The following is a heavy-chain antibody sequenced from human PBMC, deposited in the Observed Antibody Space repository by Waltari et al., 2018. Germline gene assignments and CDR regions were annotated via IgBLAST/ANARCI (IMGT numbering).Heavy chain of an antibody. CDR3: AREGGMSPSAFDI. Sequence: QVQLQESGPGLVKPSQTLSITCPVSGGSISSGRYYWSWLRQPAGKGLEWIGYIYTSGSTNYNPSLKSRVTISVDTSKNQFSLKLSSVTAADTAVYYCAREGGMSPSAFDIWGQGTMVTVSS. CDR2: IYTSGST. CDR1: GGSISSGRYY. J-gene: IGHJ3*02. V-gene: IGHV4-61*09. D-gene: IGHD6-13*01.